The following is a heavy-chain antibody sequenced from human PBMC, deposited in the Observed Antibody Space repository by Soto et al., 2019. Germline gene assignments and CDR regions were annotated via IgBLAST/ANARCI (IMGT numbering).Heavy chain of an antibody. CDR2: INPVGTIT. Sequence: EVKLVQSGGGLVQPGGSLRLSCAASEFSFNFYWMHWDRQTPGKGLVWVSRINPVGTITNYVDSVEGRFIISRDNAATTLYLQSNSLSGEDTAIYYCTSDTFGLRDSWGQGTLVTVSS. V-gene: IGHV3-74*01. J-gene: IGHJ4*02. CDR1: EFSFNFYW. CDR3: TSDTFGLRDS. D-gene: IGHD3-3*01.